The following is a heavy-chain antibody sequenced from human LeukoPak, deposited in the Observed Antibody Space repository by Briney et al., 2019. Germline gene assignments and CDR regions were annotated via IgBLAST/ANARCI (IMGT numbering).Heavy chain of an antibody. J-gene: IGHJ4*02. CDR1: GYSFTSYW. Sequence: KPGGSLRLSCKGSGYSFTSYWIGWVRQMPGKGLEWMGIIYPGDSDTRYCPSFQGQVTISADKSISTAYLQWSSLKASDTAMYYCATALYGDSFDYWGQGTLVTVSS. CDR2: IYPGDSDT. CDR3: ATALYGDSFDY. D-gene: IGHD4-17*01. V-gene: IGHV5-51*01.